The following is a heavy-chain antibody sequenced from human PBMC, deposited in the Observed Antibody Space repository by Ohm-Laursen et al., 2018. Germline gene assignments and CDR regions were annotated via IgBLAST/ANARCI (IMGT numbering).Heavy chain of an antibody. CDR2: INWKSGSI. CDR3: AKARLKGYSGYAEAFEI. V-gene: IGHV3-9*01. Sequence: SSLRLSCAASGFKFDDYAMHWVRQAPGKGLEWVSGINWKSGSIGYMDSVKGRFTISRDNAKNALYLQMNSLRSEDTAMYYCAKARLKGYSGYAEAFEIWGQGTMVSVSS. D-gene: IGHD5-12*01. CDR1: GFKFDDYA. J-gene: IGHJ3*02.